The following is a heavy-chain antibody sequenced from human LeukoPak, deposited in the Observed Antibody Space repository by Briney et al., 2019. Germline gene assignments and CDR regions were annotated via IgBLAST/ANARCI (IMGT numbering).Heavy chain of an antibody. V-gene: IGHV3-21*01. Sequence: PGGSLRLSCAASGFTFSSYSMHWVRQAPGKGLEWVSSISSSSSYIYYADSVKCRFTISRDNAKNSLYLQMNSLRAEDTAVYYCARDRVDYYDSSGYSGFYNGMDVWGQGTTVTVSS. CDR1: GFTFSSYS. CDR3: ARDRVDYYDSSGYSGFYNGMDV. D-gene: IGHD3-22*01. J-gene: IGHJ6*02. CDR2: ISSSSSYI.